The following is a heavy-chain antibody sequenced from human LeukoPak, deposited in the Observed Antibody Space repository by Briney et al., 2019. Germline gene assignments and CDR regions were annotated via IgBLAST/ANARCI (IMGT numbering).Heavy chain of an antibody. CDR2: IRSKANSYAT. CDR3: TSPRDYYDPYYMDV. V-gene: IGHV3-73*01. CDR1: GFTFSGSA. D-gene: IGHD3-3*01. J-gene: IGHJ6*03. Sequence: GGSLRLSCAASGFTFSGSAMHWVRQASGKGLEWVGRIRSKANSYATAYAASVKGRFTISRDDSKNTAYLQMNSLKTEDTAVYYCTSPRDYYDPYYMDVWGKGTTVTISS.